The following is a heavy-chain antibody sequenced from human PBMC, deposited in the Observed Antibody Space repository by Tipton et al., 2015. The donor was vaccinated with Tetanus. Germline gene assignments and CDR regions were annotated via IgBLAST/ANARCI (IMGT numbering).Heavy chain of an antibody. CDR2: MNPASGNT. CDR1: GYTFTSYD. J-gene: IGHJ6*01. V-gene: IGHV1-8*01. CDR3: ARTRRGATRVGVRYLSYFRMDV. D-gene: IGHD2/OR15-2a*01. Sequence: QSGAEVKKPGASVRVSCKASGYTFTSYDINWVRQATGQGLEWMGWMNPASGNTWYAQKFQGRVTMTRDTSMSTAFMEVTRLGSEDTAIYYCARTRRGATRVGVRYLSYFRMDVWGQGTTVTVSS.